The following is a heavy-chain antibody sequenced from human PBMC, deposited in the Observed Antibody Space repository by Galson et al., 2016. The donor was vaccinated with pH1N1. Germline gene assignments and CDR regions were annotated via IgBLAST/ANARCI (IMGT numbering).Heavy chain of an antibody. D-gene: IGHD3-22*01. CDR1: GFTFSNYW. CDR3: ARAIGSRAAY. Sequence: SLRLSCAASGFTFSNYWMHWVRQVPGKGLEWVANIKEDGSETYYVDSVRGRFTISRDNAKNSRYLQMNSLRDEDTALYYCARAIGSRAAYWGQGTLVTVSS. CDR2: IKEDGSET. J-gene: IGHJ4*02. V-gene: IGHV3-7*01.